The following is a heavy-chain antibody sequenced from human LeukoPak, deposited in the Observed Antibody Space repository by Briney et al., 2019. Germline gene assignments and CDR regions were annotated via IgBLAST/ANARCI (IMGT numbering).Heavy chain of an antibody. CDR1: GGSVSSSSYY. J-gene: IGHJ4*02. CDR2: IYTSGST. CDR3: ARVWAEGYSDY. Sequence: SETLSLTCTVSGGSVSSSSYYWGWIRQPPGKGLEWIGRIYTSGSTNYNPSLKSRVTISVDTSKNQFSLKLSSVTAADTAVYYCARVWAEGYSDYWGQGTLVTVSS. V-gene: IGHV4-61*02. D-gene: IGHD3-16*02.